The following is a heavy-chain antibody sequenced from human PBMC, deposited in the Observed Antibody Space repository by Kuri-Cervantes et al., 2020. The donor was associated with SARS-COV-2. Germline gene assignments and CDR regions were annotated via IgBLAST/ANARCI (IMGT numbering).Heavy chain of an antibody. Sequence: GESLKISCAASGFTFSSYSMNWVRQAPGKGLEWVSSISSSSSYIYYADSVKGRFTISRDNAKNSLYLQMNSLRDEDTAVYYCARSRDGDYDPFDYWGQGTLVTVS. CDR2: ISSSSSYI. V-gene: IGHV3-21*01. J-gene: IGHJ4*02. CDR3: ARSRDGDYDPFDY. D-gene: IGHD4-17*01. CDR1: GFTFSSYS.